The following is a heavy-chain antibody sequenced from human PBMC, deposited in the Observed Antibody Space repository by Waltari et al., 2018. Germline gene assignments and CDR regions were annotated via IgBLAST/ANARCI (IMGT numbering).Heavy chain of an antibody. D-gene: IGHD1-26*01. V-gene: IGHV3-23*03. CDR1: GFAFTSDA. CDR3: AKDSLFLSGSYFRH. Sequence: EVQLLESGGGFVQPGGSLRLSCAASGFAFTSDAMSWVRLAPGKGLEWVSVSDAGGNTYHADSVKGRVNISRDNSKNTVYLQMNGLRGEDTGLYYCAKDSLFLSGSYFRHWGLGTLVTVSS. J-gene: IGHJ1*01. CDR2: SDAGGNT.